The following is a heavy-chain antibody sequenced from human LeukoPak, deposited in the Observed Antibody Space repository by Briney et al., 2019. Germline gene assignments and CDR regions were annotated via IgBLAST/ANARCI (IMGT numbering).Heavy chain of an antibody. D-gene: IGHD3-10*01. J-gene: IGHJ2*01. CDR2: IRLGGGLT. V-gene: IGHV3-23*01. Sequence: GGSMRLSCSGSGFTFMNYVMAWVRQAPGKGLEWVSSIRLGGGLTHSADPVKGRFIISRDMNTLFLQMNNLRPEDTAMYYCARKITMVRGPLIKGYFDLWGRGTLVSVSS. CDR3: ARKITMVRGPLIKGYFDL. CDR1: GFTFMNYV.